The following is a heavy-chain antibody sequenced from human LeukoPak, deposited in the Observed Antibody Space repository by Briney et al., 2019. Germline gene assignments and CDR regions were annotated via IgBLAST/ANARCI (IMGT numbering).Heavy chain of an antibody. D-gene: IGHD2-21*02. CDR3: ARGVVVTGALSWFDP. CDR1: GFTFSSYW. Sequence: PGGSLRLSCAASGFTFSSYWMHWVRQAPGKGLVWVSRINSDGSSTSYADSVKGRFTISRDNAKNTLYLQMNSLRAEDTAVYYCARGVVVTGALSWFDPWGQGTLVTVSS. J-gene: IGHJ5*02. CDR2: INSDGSST. V-gene: IGHV3-74*01.